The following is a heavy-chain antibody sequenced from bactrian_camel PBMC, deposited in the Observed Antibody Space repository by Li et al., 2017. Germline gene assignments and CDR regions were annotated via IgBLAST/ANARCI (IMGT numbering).Heavy chain of an antibody. V-gene: IGHV3S40*01. J-gene: IGHJ4*01. CDR2: INSDGGGT. Sequence: QLVESGGGLVQPGGSLRLSCAASGFTYTSFHMAWVRQAPGEGLEWVSDINSDGGGTYYTDSVKGRFTISLDRAKDTLYLQMNNLEPEDTAIYYCAAGIMWCGLAQSEYDYWGQGTQVTVS. CDR1: GFTYTSFH. D-gene: IGHD3*01. CDR3: AAGIMWCGLAQSEYDY.